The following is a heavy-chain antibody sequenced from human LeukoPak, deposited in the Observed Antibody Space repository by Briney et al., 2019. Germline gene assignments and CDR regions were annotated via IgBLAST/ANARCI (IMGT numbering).Heavy chain of an antibody. CDR3: ARAGYYYDSSGSEDAFDI. CDR2: IYYSGST. J-gene: IGHJ3*02. Sequence: SETLSLTCTVSGGSISSYYWSWIRQPPGKGLEWIGYIYYSGSTNYNPSLKSRVTISVDTSKNQFSLKLSSVTAADTAVYYCARAGYYYDSSGSEDAFDIWGQGTMVTVSS. V-gene: IGHV4-59*01. CDR1: GGSISSYY. D-gene: IGHD3-22*01.